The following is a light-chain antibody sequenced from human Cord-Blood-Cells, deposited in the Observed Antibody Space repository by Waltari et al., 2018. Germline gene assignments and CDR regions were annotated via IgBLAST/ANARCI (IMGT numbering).Light chain of an antibody. CDR3: QQYGSSGT. CDR1: QSVSSSY. V-gene: IGKV3-20*01. Sequence: SVFTHSPGPQFLSPGKRAPPSCRASQSVSSSYLAWNQQKPGQAPRLLIYGASSWATGIPDRFSSSGSGTDFTLTISILEPEDFAVYYCQQYGSSGTFGQGTKLEIK. J-gene: IGKJ2*02. CDR2: GAS.